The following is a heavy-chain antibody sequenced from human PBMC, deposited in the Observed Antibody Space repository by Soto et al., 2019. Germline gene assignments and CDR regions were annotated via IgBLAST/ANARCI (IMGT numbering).Heavy chain of an antibody. CDR2: INHSGST. J-gene: IGHJ5*02. CDR1: GGSFSGYY. D-gene: IGHD6-13*01. V-gene: IGHV4-34*01. Sequence: SETLSLTCAVYGGSFSGYYWSWIRQPPGKGLEWIGEINHSGSTNYNPSLKSRVTISVDTSKNQFSLKLSSVTAADTAVYYCARGTSKPRSAAAVTYWFDPRGQRTLVTVSS. CDR3: ARGTSKPRSAAAVTYWFDP.